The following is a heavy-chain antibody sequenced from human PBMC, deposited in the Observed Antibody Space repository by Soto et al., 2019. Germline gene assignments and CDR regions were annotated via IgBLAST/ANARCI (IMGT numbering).Heavy chain of an antibody. CDR1: GGSISSGGYY. D-gene: IGHD3-22*01. CDR2: IYYSGST. Sequence: QVQLQESGPGLVKPSQTLSLTCTVSGGSISSGGYYWSWIRQHPGKGLEWIGYIYYSGSTYYNPSLKSRVTISVDTSKNQFSLKLSSVTAADTAVYYCARDVRLYYDSSGYYYVLDYWGQGTLVTVSS. CDR3: ARDVRLYYDSSGYYYVLDY. V-gene: IGHV4-31*03. J-gene: IGHJ4*02.